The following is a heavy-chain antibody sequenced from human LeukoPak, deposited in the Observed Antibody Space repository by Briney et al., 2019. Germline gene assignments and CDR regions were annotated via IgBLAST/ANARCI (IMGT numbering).Heavy chain of an antibody. Sequence: SETLSLTCAVYGGSFSGYYWSWIRQPPGKGLEWIGEINHSGSTNYNPSLKSRVTISVDTSKNQFSLKLSSVTAADTAVYYCARGSSYYYYYMDVWGKGTTVTVSS. CDR2: INHSGST. V-gene: IGHV4-34*01. CDR3: ARGSSYYYYYMDV. CDR1: GGSFSGYY. J-gene: IGHJ6*03.